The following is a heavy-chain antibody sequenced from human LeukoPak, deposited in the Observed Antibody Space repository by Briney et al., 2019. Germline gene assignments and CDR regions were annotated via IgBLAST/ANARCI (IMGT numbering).Heavy chain of an antibody. CDR2: IYYSGST. V-gene: IGHV4-59*01. CDR1: GGSISSYY. D-gene: IGHD6-19*01. J-gene: IGHJ5*02. Sequence: SETLSLTCTVSGGSISSYYWSWIRQPPGKGLEWIGYIYYSGSTNYNPSLKSRVTISVDTSKNQFSLKLSSVTAADTAVYYCARVPLTIAVAGSGWFDPWGQGTLVTVSS. CDR3: ARVPLTIAVAGSGWFDP.